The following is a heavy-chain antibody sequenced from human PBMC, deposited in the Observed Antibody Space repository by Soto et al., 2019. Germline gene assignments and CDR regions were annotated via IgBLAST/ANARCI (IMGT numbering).Heavy chain of an antibody. V-gene: IGHV4-59*01. D-gene: IGHD3-10*01. CDR1: GGSISTYY. CDR2: IYYSGST. CDR3: ARTKSTYYYGSGFFDP. Sequence: QVQLQESGPGLVKPSETLSLTCTVSGGSISTYYWNWIRPPPGKGLEWIGYIYYSGSTNYNPSLKSRVTISLDTSKNQFSLKLSSVTAADTAVYYCARTKSTYYYGSGFFDPWGQGTLVTVSS. J-gene: IGHJ5*02.